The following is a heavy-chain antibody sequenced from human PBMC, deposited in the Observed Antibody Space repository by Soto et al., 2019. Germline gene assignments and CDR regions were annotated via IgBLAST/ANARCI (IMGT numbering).Heavy chain of an antibody. Sequence: GDSVKGSCKASGYTFTSYGISWVRQAPGQGLEWMGWISAYNGNTNYAQKLQGRVTMTTDTSTSTAYMELRSLRSDDTAVYYCARDSPYPLITMVHEGYYGMDVWGQGTTVTVSS. CDR3: ARDSPYPLITMVHEGYYGMDV. CDR2: ISAYNGNT. V-gene: IGHV1-18*01. J-gene: IGHJ6*02. CDR1: GYTFTSYG. D-gene: IGHD3-10*01.